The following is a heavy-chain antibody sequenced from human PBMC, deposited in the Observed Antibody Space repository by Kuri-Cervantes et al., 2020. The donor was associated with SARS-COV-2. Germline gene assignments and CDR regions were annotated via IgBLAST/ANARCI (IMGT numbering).Heavy chain of an antibody. CDR1: VGSISSSSYY. Sequence: SETLSLTCTVSVGSISSSSYYWGWIRQPPGKGLEWIGSIYYSGSTYYNPSLKSRVTISVDTSKNQFSLKLSSVTAADTAVYYCARPGGFLDVWGKGTTVTVSS. J-gene: IGHJ6*04. CDR3: ARPGGFLDV. V-gene: IGHV4-39*07. D-gene: IGHD4-23*01. CDR2: IYYSGST.